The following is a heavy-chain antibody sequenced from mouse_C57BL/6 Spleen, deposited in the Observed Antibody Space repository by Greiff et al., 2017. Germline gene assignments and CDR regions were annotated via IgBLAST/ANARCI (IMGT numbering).Heavy chain of an antibody. D-gene: IGHD1-1*01. CDR2: IDPSDSYT. V-gene: IGHV1-59*01. Sequence: VQLQQPGAELVRPGTSVKLSCKASGYTFTSYWMHWVKQRPGQGLEWIGVIDPSDSYTNYNQKFKGKATLTVDTSSSTAYMQLSSLTSEDSAVYYCARVNYGSSHYWYFDVWGTGTTVTGSS. J-gene: IGHJ1*03. CDR1: GYTFTSYW. CDR3: ARVNYGSSHYWYFDV.